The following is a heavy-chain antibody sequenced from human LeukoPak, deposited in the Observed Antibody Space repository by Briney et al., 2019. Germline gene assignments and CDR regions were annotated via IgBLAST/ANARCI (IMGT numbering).Heavy chain of an antibody. Sequence: GGPLRLSCAASGFTFSNAWMSWVRQAPGKGLEWIGRIKSKTDGGTTDYAAPVKGRFTISRDDSKNTLYLQMNSLKTEDTAVYYCPTIRGYSSSSPFDYWGQGILVTVSS. CDR3: PTIRGYSSSSPFDY. CDR1: GFTFSNAW. D-gene: IGHD6-13*01. J-gene: IGHJ4*02. V-gene: IGHV3-15*01. CDR2: IKSKTDGGTT.